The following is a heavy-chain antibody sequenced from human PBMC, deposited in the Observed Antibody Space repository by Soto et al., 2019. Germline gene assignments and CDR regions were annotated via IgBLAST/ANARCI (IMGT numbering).Heavy chain of an antibody. V-gene: IGHV3-53*01. J-gene: IGHJ4*02. CDR1: GFTVSRNY. Sequence: EVQLVESGGGLIQPGGSLRLSCAASGFTVSRNYMSWVRQAPGKGLEWVSVIYSGGSTYYADSVKGRFTISRDNSKNTLYLQMNSLRAEDTAVYYCAREIAAAGHYFDYWGQGTLVTVSS. CDR2: IYSGGST. D-gene: IGHD6-13*01. CDR3: AREIAAAGHYFDY.